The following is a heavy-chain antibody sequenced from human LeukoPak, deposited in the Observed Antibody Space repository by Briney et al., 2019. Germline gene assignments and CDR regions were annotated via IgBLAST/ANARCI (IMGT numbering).Heavy chain of an antibody. V-gene: IGHV1-69*04. CDR2: IIPIRGIA. CDR1: GGTFSSYA. D-gene: IGHD3-16*02. Sequence: GASVKVSCKASGGTFSSYAISWVRQAPGQGLEWMGRIIPIRGIANYAQKFQGRVTITADKSTSTAYMELSSLRSDDTAVYYCARADFEGYYDYVWGSYRYFDYWGQGTLVTVSS. CDR3: ARADFEGYYDYVWGSYRYFDY. J-gene: IGHJ4*02.